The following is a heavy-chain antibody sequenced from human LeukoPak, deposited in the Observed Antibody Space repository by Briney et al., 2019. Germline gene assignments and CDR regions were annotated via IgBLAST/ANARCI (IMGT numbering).Heavy chain of an antibody. CDR2: INPNSGGT. J-gene: IGHJ6*02. D-gene: IGHD2-2*01. Sequence: ASVKVSCKASGYTFTGYYMHWVRQAPGQGLEWMGWINPNSGGTNYAQKFQGRVTMTRDTSISTAYMELSRLRSDDTAVYYCARDLVSAGVVPAAMYYYGMDVWGQGTTVTVSS. CDR3: ARDLVSAGVVPAAMYYYGMDV. CDR1: GYTFTGYY. V-gene: IGHV1-2*02.